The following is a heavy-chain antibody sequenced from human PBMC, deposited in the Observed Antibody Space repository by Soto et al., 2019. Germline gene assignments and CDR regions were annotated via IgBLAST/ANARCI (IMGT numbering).Heavy chain of an antibody. V-gene: IGHV1-69*02. CDR3: ARGSVGSGYFDY. J-gene: IGHJ4*02. CDR2: IIPILGIA. CDR1: GGTFSSYT. D-gene: IGHD2-15*01. Sequence: SVKVSCKASGGTFSSYTISWVRQAPGQGLEWMGRIIPILGIANYAQKFQGRVTITADKSTSTAYMELSSLRSEDTAGYYCARGSVGSGYFDYWGQGTLVTVSS.